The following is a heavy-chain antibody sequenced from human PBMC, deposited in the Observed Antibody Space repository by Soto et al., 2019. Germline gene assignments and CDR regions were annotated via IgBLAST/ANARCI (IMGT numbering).Heavy chain of an antibody. Sequence: EVQLVESRGGLVKPGGSLRLSCAASGFSFSSYSMNWVRQAPGKGLEWVSSISSSSSYTYYADSVKGRFTISRDNAKNSLYLQMNSLRAEDTAVYYCARDPDSSSSTMDVWRQGTTVTVSS. CDR2: ISSSSSYT. CDR1: GFSFSSYS. CDR3: ARDPDSSSSTMDV. V-gene: IGHV3-21*01. D-gene: IGHD6-6*01. J-gene: IGHJ6*02.